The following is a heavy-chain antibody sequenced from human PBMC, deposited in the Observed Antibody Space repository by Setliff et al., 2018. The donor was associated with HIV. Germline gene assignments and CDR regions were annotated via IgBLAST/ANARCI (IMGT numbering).Heavy chain of an antibody. CDR3: ARLGSGWSDSYYYAMDV. J-gene: IGHJ6*02. D-gene: IGHD6-19*01. V-gene: IGHV4-59*11. Sequence: PSETLSLTCTVSGSSISSHYWTWIRQPPGRGLEWIGSFYYSGSTNYNPSLKSRVTISVDTSKNQFSLKLSSVTAADTAAYFCARLGSGWSDSYYYAMDVWGQGTTVTVSS. CDR2: FYYSGST. CDR1: GSSISSHY.